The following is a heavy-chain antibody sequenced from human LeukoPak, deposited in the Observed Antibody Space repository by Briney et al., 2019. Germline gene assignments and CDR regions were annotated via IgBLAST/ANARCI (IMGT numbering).Heavy chain of an antibody. CDR2: INHSGST. V-gene: IGHV4-4*02. CDR3: ARGPPYIVVVTAIGFFDY. D-gene: IGHD2-21*02. J-gene: IGHJ4*02. CDR1: GGSISSSNW. Sequence: PSGTLSLTCAVSGGSISSSNWWSWVRQPPGKGLEWIGEINHSGSTNYNPSLKSRVTISVDTSKNQFSLKLISVTAADTAVYYCARGPPYIVVVTAIGFFDYWGQGTLVTVSS.